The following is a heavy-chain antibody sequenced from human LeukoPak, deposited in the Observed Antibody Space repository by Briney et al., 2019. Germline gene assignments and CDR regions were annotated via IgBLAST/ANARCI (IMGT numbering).Heavy chain of an antibody. CDR2: ISSASSVV. V-gene: IGHV3-48*02. CDR3: ARDRPDY. CDR1: GFTFSSYS. Sequence: GGSLRLSCAASGFTFSSYSMNWVRQAPGKGLEWLSYISSASSVVYYADSVKGRFTISRDNAKNSLFLQMNSLRDDDTAVYYCARDRPDYWGQGTLVTVSS. J-gene: IGHJ4*02.